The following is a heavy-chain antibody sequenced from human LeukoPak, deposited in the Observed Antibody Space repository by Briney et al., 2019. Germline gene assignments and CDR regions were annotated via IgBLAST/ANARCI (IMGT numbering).Heavy chain of an antibody. J-gene: IGHJ4*02. Sequence: PGRSLRLSCAASGFTFDDYAMHWVRQAPGKGLEWVSAISNNGGYTYYADSVQGRFTISRDNSKSTLCLQMNSLRAEDTAVYYCAKQLGYCSDGSCYFPYWGQGTLVTVSS. CDR2: ISNNGGYT. V-gene: IGHV3-23*01. CDR3: AKQLGYCSDGSCYFPY. CDR1: GFTFDDYA. D-gene: IGHD2-15*01.